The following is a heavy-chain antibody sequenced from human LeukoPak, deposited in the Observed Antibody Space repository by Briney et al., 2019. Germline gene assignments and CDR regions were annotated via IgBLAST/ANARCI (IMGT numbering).Heavy chain of an antibody. CDR2: IYYLETT. CDR3: AREPWAGARSETGDYYGMDV. D-gene: IGHD2-21*01. J-gene: IGHJ6*02. V-gene: IGHV4-31*03. Sequence: KSSETLSLTCTVSGASIGSGGYYWSWIRQHPGKGLEWIGYIYYLETTYYNPSLKSRVTLSVDTSKNQFSLKLKSVSAPDTAVYHLAREPWAGARSETGDYYGMDVWGQGTTVTVSS. CDR1: GASIGSGGYY.